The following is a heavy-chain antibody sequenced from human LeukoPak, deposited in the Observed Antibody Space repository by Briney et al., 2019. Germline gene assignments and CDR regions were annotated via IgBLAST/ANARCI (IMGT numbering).Heavy chain of an antibody. CDR3: ARNRGYSYDMWAFDY. V-gene: IGHV3-30-3*01. CDR2: ISYDGSNK. Sequence: GGSLRLSCAASGFTFSSYAMHWVRQAPGKGLEWVAVISYDGSNKYYADSVKGRFTISRDNSKNTLYLQMNSLRAEDTAVYYCARNRGYSYDMWAFDYWGQGTLVTVSS. CDR1: GFTFSSYA. J-gene: IGHJ4*02. D-gene: IGHD5-18*01.